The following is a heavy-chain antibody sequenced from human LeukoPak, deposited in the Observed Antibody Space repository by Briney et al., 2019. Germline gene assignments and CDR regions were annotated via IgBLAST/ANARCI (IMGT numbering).Heavy chain of an antibody. J-gene: IGHJ3*02. CDR2: IKQDGSEK. V-gene: IGHV3-7*01. CDR3: ARVMAGFGELGAFDI. Sequence: GGSLRLSCAASGFIFSSYWMSWVRQAPGKGLEWVANIKQDGSEKYYVDSVKGRFTISRDNAKNSLYLQMNSLRAEDTAVYYCARVMAGFGELGAFDIWGQGTMVTVSS. D-gene: IGHD3-10*01. CDR1: GFIFSSYW.